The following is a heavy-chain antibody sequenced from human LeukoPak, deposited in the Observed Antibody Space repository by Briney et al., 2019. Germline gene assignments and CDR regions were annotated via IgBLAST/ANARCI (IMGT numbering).Heavy chain of an antibody. CDR2: INPNSGGT. Sequence: ASVKVSCKASGYTFTGYYMHWVRQAPGQGLEWMGRINPNSGGTNYAQKFQGRVTMTRDTSISTAYMELSRLGSDDTAVYYCARDPYYYDSSGYQGDIDYWGQGTLVTVSS. CDR1: GYTFTGYY. CDR3: ARDPYYYDSSGYQGDIDY. D-gene: IGHD3-22*01. J-gene: IGHJ4*02. V-gene: IGHV1-2*06.